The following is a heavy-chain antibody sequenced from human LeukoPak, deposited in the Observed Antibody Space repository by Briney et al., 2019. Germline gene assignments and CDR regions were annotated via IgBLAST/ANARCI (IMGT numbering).Heavy chain of an antibody. CDR1: AYRFTCYW. Sequence: GASLHISCQASAYRFTCYWISWVRPMPGKGLEWMGRIDPSDSYTSYSPSFQGHVTISTDKSISTVFLQWSSLKAPDTAMYHCARHMDYWYFDLWGRGTLVTVSS. CDR2: IDPSDSYT. V-gene: IGHV5-10-1*01. J-gene: IGHJ2*01. CDR3: ARHMDYWYFDL.